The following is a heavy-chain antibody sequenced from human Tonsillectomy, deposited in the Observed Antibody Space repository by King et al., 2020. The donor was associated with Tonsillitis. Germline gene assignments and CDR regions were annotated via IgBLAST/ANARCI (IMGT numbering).Heavy chain of an antibody. V-gene: IGHV3-23*04. D-gene: IGHD2-15*01. CDR3: GKDRGCCSGCSCYRADY. CDR2: ISGSGGST. J-gene: IGHJ4*02. CDR1: GFTFSSYA. Sequence: VQLVESGGGLVQPGGSLRLSCAASGFTFSSYAMSWVRQAPGKGLEWVSAISGSGGSTYYADSVMGRSTIASDNSKNTLYLQMNSLSAEATAVYYCGKDRGCCSGCSCYRADYWGQGTLVTVSS.